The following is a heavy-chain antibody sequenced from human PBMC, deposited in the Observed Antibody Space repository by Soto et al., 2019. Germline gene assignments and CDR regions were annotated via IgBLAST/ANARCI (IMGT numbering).Heavy chain of an antibody. Sequence: QVQQVQSGAEVEKPGASVKVSCKASGYTFISYSITWVRQAPGQGLEWMGWISGYNGNTNYAQSIQGRATMTTDTSTTTAYMELWSLRSDDTAVYYCARGPGLYSGSYYLDYWGQGTLVTVSS. CDR2: ISGYNGNT. D-gene: IGHD1-26*01. V-gene: IGHV1-18*01. CDR1: GYTFISYS. J-gene: IGHJ4*02. CDR3: ARGPGLYSGSYYLDY.